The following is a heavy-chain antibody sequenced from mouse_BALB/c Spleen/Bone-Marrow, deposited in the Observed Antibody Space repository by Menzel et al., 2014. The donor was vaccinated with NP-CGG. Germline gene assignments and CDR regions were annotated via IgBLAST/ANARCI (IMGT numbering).Heavy chain of an antibody. CDR2: IHPSDTET. V-gene: IGHV1-61*01. CDR3: ARLEGNYGSTFAY. Sequence: VQLQQSGAELVRPGASVKLSCKASGYSFTSYWMDWVKQRPGQGLEWIGMIHPSDTETRLNQRFKDKATLTVDKSSSTAYMQLSSPTSEDSAVYYCARLEGNYGSTFAYWGQGTLVTVSA. CDR1: GYSFTSYW. J-gene: IGHJ3*01. D-gene: IGHD1-1*01.